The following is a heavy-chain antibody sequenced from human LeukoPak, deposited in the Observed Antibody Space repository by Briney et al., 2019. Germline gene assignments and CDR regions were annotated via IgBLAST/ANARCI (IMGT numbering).Heavy chain of an antibody. CDR2: IRYDGSNK. Sequence: GGSLRLSCAASGFTFSSYGMHWVRQAPGKGLEWVAFIRYDGSNKYYADSVKGRFTISRDNSKNTLYLQMNSLRAEDTAVYYCAKGSQWLVPQRWFDPWGQGTLVTVSS. D-gene: IGHD6-19*01. CDR3: AKGSQWLVPQRWFDP. J-gene: IGHJ5*02. V-gene: IGHV3-30*02. CDR1: GFTFSSYG.